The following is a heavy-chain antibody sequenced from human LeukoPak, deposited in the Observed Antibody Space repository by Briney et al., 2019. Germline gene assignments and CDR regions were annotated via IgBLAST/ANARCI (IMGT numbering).Heavy chain of an antibody. CDR2: ISGSGGST. V-gene: IGHV3-23*01. Sequence: GGSLRLSCAASGFTFRSYWMSWVRQAPGKGLEWVSAISGSGGSTYYADSVKGRFTISRDNSKNTLYLQMNSLRAEDTAVYCCAKCQRGLIVALWRSCPDYWGQGTLVTVSS. CDR3: AKCQRGLIVALWRSCPDY. D-gene: IGHD3-22*01. J-gene: IGHJ4*02. CDR1: GFTFRSYW.